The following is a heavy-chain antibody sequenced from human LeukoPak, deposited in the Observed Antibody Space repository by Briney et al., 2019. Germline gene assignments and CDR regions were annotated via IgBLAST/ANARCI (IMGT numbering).Heavy chain of an antibody. CDR3: ARARVVVAATNIYSYYMDV. V-gene: IGHV3-48*04. D-gene: IGHD2-15*01. J-gene: IGHJ6*03. Sequence: GGSLTLSCAASGFTFSSYSMKWLPQAPGKGLEGVSYIISSSSNIYYADPVKGRFTISRDNAKNSLYLQMNSLRAEDTAVYYCARARVVVAATNIYSYYMDVWGKGTTVTVSS. CDR2: IISSSSNI. CDR1: GFTFSSYS.